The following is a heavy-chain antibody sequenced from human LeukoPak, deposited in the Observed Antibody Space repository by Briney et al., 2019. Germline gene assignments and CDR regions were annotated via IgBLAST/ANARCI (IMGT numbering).Heavy chain of an antibody. J-gene: IGHJ6*03. CDR3: ARDTYSSSWFNSDLWEHYYYYMDV. CDR1: GGTFSSYA. Sequence: GSSVKVSCKASGGTFSSYAISWVRQAPGQGLEWMGGIIPIFGTANYAQKLQGRVTMTTDTSTSTAYMELRSLRSDDTAVYYCARDTYSSSWFNSDLWEHYYYYMDVWGKGTTVTVSS. V-gene: IGHV1-69*05. CDR2: IIPIFGTA. D-gene: IGHD6-13*01.